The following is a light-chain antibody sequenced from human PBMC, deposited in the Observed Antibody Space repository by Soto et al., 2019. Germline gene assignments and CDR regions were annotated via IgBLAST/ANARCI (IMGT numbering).Light chain of an antibody. CDR3: QQYKDYVYT. V-gene: IGKV1-5*01. J-gene: IGKJ2*01. Sequence: DIQMTQSPSTLSASVGDRVIITCRANQTVERWMAWYQQKPGKAPKLLISDVSTLERGVPSRFSGSGSATEFTLTISGLQPDDFATYYCQQYKDYVYTFGQGTKVESK. CDR2: DVS. CDR1: QTVERW.